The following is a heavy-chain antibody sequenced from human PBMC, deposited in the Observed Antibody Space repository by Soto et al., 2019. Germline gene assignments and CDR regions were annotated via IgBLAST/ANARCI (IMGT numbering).Heavy chain of an antibody. CDR2: ISYDGSKK. Sequence: GGSLRLSCAASGYTFSRHGMHWARQAPGKGLEWVAVISYDGSKKYYEDSVKGRFTISRDNSKNTLYLQVNSLRAEDTAVYYCAKDRVESGLGEVDYWGQGPLVTVSS. J-gene: IGHJ4*02. CDR1: GYTFSRHG. D-gene: IGHD3-16*01. CDR3: AKDRVESGLGEVDY. V-gene: IGHV3-30*18.